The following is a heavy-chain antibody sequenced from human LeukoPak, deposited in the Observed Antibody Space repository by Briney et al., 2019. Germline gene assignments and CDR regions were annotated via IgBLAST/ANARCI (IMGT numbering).Heavy chain of an antibody. J-gene: IGHJ4*02. V-gene: IGHV3-48*01. Sequence: GGSLRLSCAASGFPLSSYSINWVRQAPGKGLEWVSYINIDSITVNYADSVKGRFTISRDNANNSLYLHMTSLRAEDTAVYYCSTAKFDNWGQGTLVTVSS. CDR1: GFPLSSYS. CDR2: INIDSITV. CDR3: STAKFDN.